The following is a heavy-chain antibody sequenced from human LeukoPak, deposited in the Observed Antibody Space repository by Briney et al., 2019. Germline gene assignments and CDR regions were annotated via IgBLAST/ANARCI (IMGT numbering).Heavy chain of an antibody. CDR1: GGTFSSYA. V-gene: IGHV1-69*05. D-gene: IGHD3-22*01. J-gene: IGHJ4*02. CDR2: IIPIFGTA. Sequence: SVKVTCKASGGTFSSYAISWVRQAPGQGLEWMGRIIPIFGTANYAQKFQGRVTITTDESTSTAYMELSSLRSEDTAVYYCTRTGYYYDSSGYRYFDYWGQGTLVTVSS. CDR3: TRTGYYYDSSGYRYFDY.